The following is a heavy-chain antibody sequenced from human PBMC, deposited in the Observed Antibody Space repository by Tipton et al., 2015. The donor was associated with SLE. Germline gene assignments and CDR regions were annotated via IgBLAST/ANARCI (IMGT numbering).Heavy chain of an antibody. CDR2: IYTSGST. CDR3: AREGYSSSSVYYYMDV. D-gene: IGHD6-6*01. CDR1: GGSISSGSYY. V-gene: IGHV4-61*02. Sequence: TLSLTCTVSGGSISSGSYYWSWIRQPAGKGLEWIGRIYTSGSTNYNPSLKSRVPISVDTSKNQFSLKLSSVTAADTAVYYCAREGYSSSSVYYYMDVWGKGTTVTVSS. J-gene: IGHJ6*03.